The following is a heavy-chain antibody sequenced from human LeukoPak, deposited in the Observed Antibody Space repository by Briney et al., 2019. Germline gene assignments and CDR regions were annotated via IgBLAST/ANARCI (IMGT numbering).Heavy chain of an antibody. CDR1: GFTFSSYG. CDR2: IRDDGSNK. CDR3: AKAGSSSWDAFDY. Sequence: PGGSLRLSCAASGFTFSSYGMHWVRQAPGKGLEWVTFIRDDGSNKYYADSVKGRFTISRDNSKNTLYLQMNSLRAEDTAVYYCAKAGSSSWDAFDYWGQGTLVTVSS. D-gene: IGHD6-13*01. J-gene: IGHJ4*02. V-gene: IGHV3-30*02.